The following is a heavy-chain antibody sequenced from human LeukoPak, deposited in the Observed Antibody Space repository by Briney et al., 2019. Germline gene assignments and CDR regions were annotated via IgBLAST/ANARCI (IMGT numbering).Heavy chain of an antibody. CDR1: GFTFDDYG. V-gene: IGHV3-20*04. D-gene: IGHD5-12*01. Sequence: GGSLRLSCAVSGFTFDDYGMSWVRQAPGKGLEWVSGINWNGGRTGYADSVKGRFTIARDNAKKTLYLQMNSLRAEDTALYYCAREGQVATMENWFDPWGQGTLVTVSS. CDR3: AREGQVATMENWFDP. J-gene: IGHJ5*02. CDR2: INWNGGRT.